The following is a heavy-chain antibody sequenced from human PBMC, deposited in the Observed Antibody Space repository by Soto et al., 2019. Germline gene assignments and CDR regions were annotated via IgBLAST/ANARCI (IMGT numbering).Heavy chain of an antibody. Sequence: GGSLRLSCAASGFTFSSYGMHWVRQAPGKGLEWVAVISYDGSNKYYADSVKGRFTISRDNSKNTLYLQMNSLRAEDTAVYYCAKDQASYCGGDCYEGGFDYWGQGTLVTV. D-gene: IGHD2-21*02. CDR1: GFTFSSYG. V-gene: IGHV3-30*18. CDR3: AKDQASYCGGDCYEGGFDY. J-gene: IGHJ4*02. CDR2: ISYDGSNK.